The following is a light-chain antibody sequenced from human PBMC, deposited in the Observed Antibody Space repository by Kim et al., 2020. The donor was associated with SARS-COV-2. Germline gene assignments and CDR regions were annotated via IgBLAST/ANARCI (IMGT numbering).Light chain of an antibody. J-gene: IGKJ4*01. CDR2: AAS. V-gene: IGKV3-15*01. CDR3: QQFNKWPLT. Sequence: VSPGETATLSCRASQSFSNSLAWYQHNPGQAPRLLIYAASNRASGVPARFRGGGSGTEFTLTISSLQSEDFAVYYCQQFNKWPLTFGGGTKVDIK. CDR1: QSFSNS.